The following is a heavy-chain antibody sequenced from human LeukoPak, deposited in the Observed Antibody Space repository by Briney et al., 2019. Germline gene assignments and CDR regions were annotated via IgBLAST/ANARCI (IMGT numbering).Heavy chain of an antibody. CDR3: ARVPAGVIGMKDAFDI. J-gene: IGHJ3*02. Sequence: GGSLRLSCAASGFSFTTYWMSWVRQAPGKGLEWVANIKQDGTEKYYVDSVKGRFTISRDNAKNSLYLQMNSLRAEDTAVYYCARVPAGVIGMKDAFDIWGQGTMVTVSS. D-gene: IGHD3-16*02. CDR1: GFSFTTYW. V-gene: IGHV3-7*01. CDR2: IKQDGTEK.